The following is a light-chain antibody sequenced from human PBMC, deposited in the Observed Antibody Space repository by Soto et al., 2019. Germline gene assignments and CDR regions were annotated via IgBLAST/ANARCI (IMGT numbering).Light chain of an antibody. CDR3: QQYAGSPRT. V-gene: IGKV3-20*01. CDR2: SAS. J-gene: IGKJ1*01. CDR1: QNLGTLY. Sequence: EIVLTQSPGTLSLSPGERGTLSCRASQNLGTLYLAWFQQKSGQAPWLLIYSASRRATGIPDRFTGSGSGTDFTLTINRVEPEDFAVYFCQQYAGSPRTFGQGTKVDI.